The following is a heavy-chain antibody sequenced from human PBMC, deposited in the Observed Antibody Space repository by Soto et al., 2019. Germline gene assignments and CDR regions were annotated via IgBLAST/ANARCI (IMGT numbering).Heavy chain of an antibody. V-gene: IGHV4-4*02. CDR1: GASISSTNW. CDR2: IYHSGST. Sequence: QVQLQESGPGLVKPSGTLSLTCAVSGASISSTNWRSWVRQPPGKGLEWIGEIYHSGSTNYNPSLKSRVTMSVDKSKNQFSLRLSSVTAADTAVYYCATFARLRNNDYWGQGTLVTVSS. D-gene: IGHD4-4*01. J-gene: IGHJ4*02. CDR3: ATFARLRNNDY.